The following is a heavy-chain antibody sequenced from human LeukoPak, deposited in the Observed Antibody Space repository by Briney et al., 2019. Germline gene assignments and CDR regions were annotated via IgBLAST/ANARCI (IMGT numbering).Heavy chain of an antibody. CDR2: IYASGNT. Sequence: PPETLSLTCTVSGGSISGYYWNWIRQPAEKGLEWIGRIYASGNTNYNPTLKSRVTVSVDTSKNQFSLKLNFVTAADTAVYYCARGYGSYAYWGQGTLVTVSS. CDR3: ARGYGSYAY. V-gene: IGHV4-4*07. CDR1: GGSISGYY. J-gene: IGHJ4*02. D-gene: IGHD2-8*01.